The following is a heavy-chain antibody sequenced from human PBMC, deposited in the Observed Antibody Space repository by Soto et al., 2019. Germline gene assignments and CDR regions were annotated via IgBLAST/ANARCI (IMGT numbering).Heavy chain of an antibody. Sequence: LGESLKISCKGSGYSFTSYWISWVRQMPGKGLEWMGSIDPSDSYTNYSPSFQGHVTISADKSISTAYLQWSSLKASDTAMYYCARIKVVATAYYYYGMDVWGQGTTVTVSS. D-gene: IGHD6-25*01. CDR2: IDPSDSYT. CDR3: ARIKVVATAYYYYGMDV. J-gene: IGHJ6*02. CDR1: GYSFTSYW. V-gene: IGHV5-10-1*01.